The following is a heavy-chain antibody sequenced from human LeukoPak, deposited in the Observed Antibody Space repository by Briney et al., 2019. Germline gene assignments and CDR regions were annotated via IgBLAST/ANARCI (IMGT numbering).Heavy chain of an antibody. D-gene: IGHD3-22*01. J-gene: IGHJ4*02. V-gene: IGHV3-9*01. CDR3: AKDIGSDDSSGSTLDY. CDR2: ISWNSGSI. CDR1: GFTFDDDA. Sequence: GGSLRLSCAASGFTFDDDAMHWVRQAPGKGLEWVSGISWNSGSIGYADSVKGRFTISRDNAKNSLYLQMNSLRAEDTALYYCAKDIGSDDSSGSTLDYWGQGTLVTVSS.